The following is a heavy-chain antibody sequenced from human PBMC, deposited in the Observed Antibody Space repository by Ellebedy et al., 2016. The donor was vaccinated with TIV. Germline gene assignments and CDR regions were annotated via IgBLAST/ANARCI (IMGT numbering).Heavy chain of an antibody. CDR1: GFSFRSYW. D-gene: IGHD3-16*01. J-gene: IGHJ5*02. CDR3: ARRGSYGDYAVQVNSWLDR. V-gene: IGHV3-7*01. CDR2: IYQDGGVQ. Sequence: PGGSLRLSCAASGFSFRSYWMSWVRQAPGKGLEWVANIYQDGGVQYYVDSVKGRFTISRDNANNALFLQMNSLRAEDTALYYCARRGSYGDYAVQVNSWLDRWGRGTLVTVSS.